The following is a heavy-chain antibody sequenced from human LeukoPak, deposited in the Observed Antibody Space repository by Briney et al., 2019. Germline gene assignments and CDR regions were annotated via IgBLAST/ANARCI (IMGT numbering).Heavy chain of an antibody. CDR2: INPNSGGT. Sequence: ASVKVSCKASGYTLTGYYMHWVRQAPGQGLDGLGWINPNSGGTNYAQKFQGRVTMTRDTSISTAYMELSRLRSDDTAVYYCARAPPYCINGVCYIYWGQGTLVTVSS. CDR3: ARAPPYCINGVCYIY. D-gene: IGHD2-8*01. J-gene: IGHJ4*02. V-gene: IGHV1-2*02. CDR1: GYTLTGYY.